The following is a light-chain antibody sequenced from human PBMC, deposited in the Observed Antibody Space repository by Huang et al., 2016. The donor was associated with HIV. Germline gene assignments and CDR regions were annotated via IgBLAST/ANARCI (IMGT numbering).Light chain of an antibody. CDR3: QQYNKWPPLT. Sequence: EIVMTQSPVTLSVSPGERAPLPCRASQDVSSNLACYQQKAGQAPRLLIFGSSTRVIGIPARFSGSGSVTEFTLTINSLQSEDFAVYYCQQYNKWPPLTFGGGTKVEIK. J-gene: IGKJ4*01. V-gene: IGKV3-15*01. CDR1: QDVSSN. CDR2: GSS.